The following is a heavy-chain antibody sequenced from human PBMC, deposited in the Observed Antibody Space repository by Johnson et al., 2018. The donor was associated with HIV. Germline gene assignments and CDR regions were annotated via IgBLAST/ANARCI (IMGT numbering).Heavy chain of an antibody. CDR3: AKDSRRWGAFSDAFDI. V-gene: IGHV3-30*18. J-gene: IGHJ3*02. Sequence: QVQLVESGGGLVKPGGSLRLSCAASGFTFSDYYMSWIRQAPGKGLEWVAVISYDGSNKYYADSVKGRFTISRDNSKNTLYLQMNSLRAEDTAMYYCAKDSRRWGAFSDAFDIWGQGTMVTVSS. D-gene: IGHD1-26*01. CDR1: GFTFSDYY. CDR2: ISYDGSNK.